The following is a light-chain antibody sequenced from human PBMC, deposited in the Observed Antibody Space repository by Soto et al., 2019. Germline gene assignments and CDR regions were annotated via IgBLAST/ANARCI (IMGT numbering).Light chain of an antibody. CDR2: EVS. CDR1: SSDIGGYNY. V-gene: IGLV2-14*01. Sequence: QSVLTQPASVSGSPGQSITISCTGTSSDIGGYNYVSWYQQHPGKVPKLMIFEVSNRPSGVSYRFSGSKSGNTASLTISGLQAEDEADYDCSSYTGSSTLYVFGTGTKLTVL. J-gene: IGLJ1*01. CDR3: SSYTGSSTLYV.